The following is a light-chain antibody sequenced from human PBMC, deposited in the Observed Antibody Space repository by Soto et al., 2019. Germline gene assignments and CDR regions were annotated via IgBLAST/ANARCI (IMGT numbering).Light chain of an antibody. CDR3: QQLENFPLT. CDR1: QAVPNN. J-gene: IGKJ5*01. Sequence: DIHLTQSPSFLSAPVGDRVTITCRPSQAVPNNMAWYQQKPGKPPKLLIYEESTLHSGVPSRFSGRKSGTQFTLTIDSLQPEDFATYYCQQLENFPLTFGQGTRLEI. V-gene: IGKV1-9*01. CDR2: EES.